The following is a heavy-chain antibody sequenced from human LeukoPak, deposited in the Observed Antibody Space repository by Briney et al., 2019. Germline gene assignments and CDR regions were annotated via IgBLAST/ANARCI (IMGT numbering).Heavy chain of an antibody. CDR2: IKKDGSEK. J-gene: IGHJ4*02. D-gene: IGHD2-21*01. V-gene: IGHV3-7*01. Sequence: GGSLRLSCAASGFTFSSYWMSWVRQAPGKGLEWVANIKKDGSEKYYVDSVKGRFTISRDNAKTSLYLQMNSLRAEDTAVYYYARDLGSRADNQRILVLDYFDYWAREPWSPSPQ. CDR1: GFTFSSYW. CDR3: ARDLGSRADNQRILVLDYFDY.